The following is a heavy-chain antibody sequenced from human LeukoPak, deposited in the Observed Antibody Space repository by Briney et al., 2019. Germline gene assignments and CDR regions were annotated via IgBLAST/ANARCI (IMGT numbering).Heavy chain of an antibody. CDR2: MYYSGST. D-gene: IGHD2-2*02. J-gene: IGHJ5*02. V-gene: IGHV4-39*01. CDR1: GFTFSDYY. CDR3: ARHPPRDCSSSSCYKRWFDP. Sequence: LRLSCAASGFTFSDYYMSWIRQPPGKGLEWIGSMYYSGSTYYNPSLKSRVTISVDTSKNQFSLKLNSVTAADTAVYYCARHPPRDCSSSSCYKRWFDPWGQGTLVTVSS.